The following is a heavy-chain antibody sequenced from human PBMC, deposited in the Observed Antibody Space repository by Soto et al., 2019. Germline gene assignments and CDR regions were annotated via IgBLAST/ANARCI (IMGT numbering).Heavy chain of an antibody. V-gene: IGHV4-30-4*01. CDR3: AGGLYCGGDCRNWFDP. D-gene: IGHD2-21*02. CDR1: GGSISSGDYY. CDR2: IYYSGST. J-gene: IGHJ5*02. Sequence: SETLSLTCTVSGGSISSGDYYWSWIRQPPGKGLEWIGYIYYSGSTYYNPSLKSRVTISVDTSKNQFSLKLSSVTAADTAVYYCAGGLYCGGDCRNWFDPWGQGTLVTVSS.